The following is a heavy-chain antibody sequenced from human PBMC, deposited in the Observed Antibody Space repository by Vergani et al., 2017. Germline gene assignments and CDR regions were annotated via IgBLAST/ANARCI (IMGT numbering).Heavy chain of an antibody. D-gene: IGHD1-1*01. Sequence: QVHLVESGGGVVQPERSLRLSCVVSGFTSSYYRMHWVRQAPGKGLEWVAVISYDGTQKYYADSVKGRFTISRDNSKSTLYLQMNSLRTEDTAVYYCATKSCGTPGCQIGYFREWGQGTLVTVSS. CDR3: ATKSCGTPGCQIGYFRE. CDR2: ISYDGTQK. CDR1: GFTSSYYR. J-gene: IGHJ1*01. V-gene: IGHV3-30*03.